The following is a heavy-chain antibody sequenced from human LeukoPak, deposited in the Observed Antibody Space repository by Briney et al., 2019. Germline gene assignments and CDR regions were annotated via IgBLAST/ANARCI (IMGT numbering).Heavy chain of an antibody. D-gene: IGHD4-17*01. CDR2: IYYSGST. J-gene: IGHJ4*02. Sequence: SETLSLTCTVSGGSISSYYWSWIRQPPGKGLEWIGYIYYSGSTNYNPSLKSRVTISADTSKNQFSLKLSSVTAADTAVYYCARGINDYGENFDYWGQGTLVTVSS. CDR1: GGSISSYY. V-gene: IGHV4-59*01. CDR3: ARGINDYGENFDY.